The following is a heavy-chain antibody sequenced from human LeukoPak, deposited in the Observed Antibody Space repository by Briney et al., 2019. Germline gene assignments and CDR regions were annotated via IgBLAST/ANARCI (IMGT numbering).Heavy chain of an antibody. CDR3: AKSIAAAGWFDP. D-gene: IGHD6-13*01. CDR1: GGSISSYY. Sequence: SETLSLTCTVSGGSISSYYWSWIRQPPGKGLEWIGYIYYSGSTDYNPSLKSRVTISVDTSKNQFSLKLSSVTAADTAVYYCAKSIAAAGWFDPWGQGTLVTVSS. J-gene: IGHJ5*02. CDR2: IYYSGST. V-gene: IGHV4-59*01.